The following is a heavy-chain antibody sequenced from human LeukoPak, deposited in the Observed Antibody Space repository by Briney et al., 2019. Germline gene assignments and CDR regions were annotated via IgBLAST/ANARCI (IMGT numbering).Heavy chain of an antibody. CDR2: ISGSGGST. D-gene: IGHD6-19*01. CDR1: GFTFSSYA. J-gene: IGHJ4*02. V-gene: IGHV3-23*01. Sequence: GGSLRLSCAASGFTFSSYAMSWVRQAPGKGLEWVSAISGSGGSTYYADSVKGRFTISRDNSKNTLYLQMNSLRAEDTAVYYCAKVVRVSSGWPYYFDYWGQGTLVTVSS. CDR3: AKVVRVSSGWPYYFDY.